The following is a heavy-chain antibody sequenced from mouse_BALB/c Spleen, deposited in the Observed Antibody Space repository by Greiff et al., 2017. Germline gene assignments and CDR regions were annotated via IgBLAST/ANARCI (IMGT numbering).Heavy chain of an antibody. CDR2: IYPGDGDT. CDR1: GYAFSSSW. Sequence: QVQLKQSGPELVKPGASVKISCKASGYAFSSSWMNWVKQRPGQGLEWIGRIYPGDGDTNYNGKFKGKATLTADKSSSTAYMQLSSLTSVDSAVYFCAREGLLRSFAYWGQGTLVTVSA. D-gene: IGHD1-1*01. J-gene: IGHJ3*01. CDR3: AREGLLRSFAY. V-gene: IGHV1-82*01.